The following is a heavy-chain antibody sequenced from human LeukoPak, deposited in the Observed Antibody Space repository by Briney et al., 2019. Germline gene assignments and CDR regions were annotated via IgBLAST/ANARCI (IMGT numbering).Heavy chain of an antibody. J-gene: IGHJ4*02. D-gene: IGHD3-16*01. CDR2: INQDGSDA. CDR3: AKWNYAFDS. CDR1: GLTFSTYR. V-gene: IGHV3-7*01. Sequence: GGSPRLSCAASGLTFSTYRMSWVRQAPGKGRECVANINQDGSDADYVDTVKGRFTVSRDNARGLLYLQMNSLRAADTAVYYCAKWNYAFDSWGQGTLVTVSS.